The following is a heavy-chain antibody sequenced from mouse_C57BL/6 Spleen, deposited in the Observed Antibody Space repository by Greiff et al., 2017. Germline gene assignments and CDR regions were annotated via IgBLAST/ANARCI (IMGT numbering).Heavy chain of an antibody. V-gene: IGHV3-1*01. CDR1: GYSITSGYD. CDR2: ISYSGST. Sequence: EVQLQESGPGMVKPSQSLSLTCTVTGYSITSGYDWHWIRHFPGNKLEWMGYISYSGSTNYNPSLKSRISITHDTSKNHFFLKLNSVTTEDTATYYGARGVPYGYDYAMDYWGQGTSVTVSS. J-gene: IGHJ4*01. CDR3: ARGVPYGYDYAMDY. D-gene: IGHD2-2*01.